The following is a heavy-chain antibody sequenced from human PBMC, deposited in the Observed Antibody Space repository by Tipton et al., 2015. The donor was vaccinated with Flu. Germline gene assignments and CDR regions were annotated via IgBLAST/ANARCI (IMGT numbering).Heavy chain of an antibody. Sequence: QLVQSGAEVKKPGASVKVSCKASGYTFTGYYMHWVRQAPGQGLEWMGRINPNSGGTNYAQKFQGRVTMTRDTSISTAYMELSRLRFDDTAVYYCARDEVVVAAYYYYGMDVWGQGTTVTVSS. CDR3: ARDEVVVAAYYYYGMDV. J-gene: IGHJ6*02. V-gene: IGHV1-2*06. CDR2: INPNSGGT. D-gene: IGHD2-15*01. CDR1: GYTFTGYY.